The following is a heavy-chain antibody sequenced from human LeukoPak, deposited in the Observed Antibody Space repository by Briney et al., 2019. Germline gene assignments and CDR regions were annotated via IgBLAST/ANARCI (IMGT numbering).Heavy chain of an antibody. J-gene: IGHJ4*02. V-gene: IGHV4-4*02. CDR3: ARVISMTTVTTAFTRYFDY. CDR2: IYHSGST. Sequence: SGTLSLTCAVSGGSISSSNWWSLVRQPPGKGLEWIGEIYHSGSTNYNPSLKSRVTISVDKSKNQFSLKLSSVTAADTAVYYCARVISMTTVTTAFTRYFDYWGQGTLVTVSS. CDR1: GGSISSSNW. D-gene: IGHD4-17*01.